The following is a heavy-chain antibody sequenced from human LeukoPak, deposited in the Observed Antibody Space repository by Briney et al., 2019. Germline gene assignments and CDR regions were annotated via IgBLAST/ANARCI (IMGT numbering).Heavy chain of an antibody. V-gene: IGHV3-23*01. D-gene: IGHD6-13*01. CDR2: ISGSGGST. CDR1: GFTFSSYA. Sequence: QPGGSLRLSCAASGFTFSSYAMSWVRQAPGKGLEWVSAISGSGGSTYYADSVKGRFTISRDNSKNTLYLQMNSLRAEDTAVYYCAKVGPQPPTPRVLYYYGMDVWGQGTTVTVSS. J-gene: IGHJ6*02. CDR3: AKVGPQPPTPRVLYYYGMDV.